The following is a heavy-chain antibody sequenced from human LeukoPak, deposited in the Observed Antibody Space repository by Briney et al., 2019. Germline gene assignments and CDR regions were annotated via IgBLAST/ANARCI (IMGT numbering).Heavy chain of an antibody. CDR3: AITYDFWSGYYIDY. Sequence: GGSLRLSCAASGFTFSSYAMHWVRQAPGKGLEYVSAISSNGGSTHYANSVKGRFTISRDNSKNTLYLQMNSLRAEDTAVYYCAITYDFWSGYYIDYWGQGTLVTVSS. V-gene: IGHV3-64*01. J-gene: IGHJ4*02. D-gene: IGHD3-3*01. CDR2: ISSNGGST. CDR1: GFTFSSYA.